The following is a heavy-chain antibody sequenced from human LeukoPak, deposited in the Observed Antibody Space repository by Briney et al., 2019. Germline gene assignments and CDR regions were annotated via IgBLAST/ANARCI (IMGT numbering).Heavy chain of an antibody. D-gene: IGHD2-15*01. J-gene: IGHJ6*03. CDR3: ARDEQSCSGGSCYPYYYYYMDV. V-gene: IGHV3-11*04. Sequence: GGSLRLSCAASGFTFSDYYMSWIRQAPGKGLEWLSYISSSGTTIYYADSVKGRFTISRDNAKNSLYLQMNSLRAEDTAVYYCARDEQSCSGGSCYPYYYYYMDVWSKGTTVTVSS. CDR2: ISSSGTTI. CDR1: GFTFSDYY.